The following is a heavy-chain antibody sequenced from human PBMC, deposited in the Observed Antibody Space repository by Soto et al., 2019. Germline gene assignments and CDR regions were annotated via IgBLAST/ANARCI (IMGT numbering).Heavy chain of an antibody. J-gene: IGHJ3*02. CDR2: INPNSGGT. D-gene: IGHD3-16*02. Sequence: ASVKVSCKASGYTFTGYYMHWVRQAPGQGLEWMGWINPNSGGTNYAQKFQGWVTMTRDTSISTAYMELSRLRSDDTAVYYCARGRIVAAFLAFDIWGHGTMVTVSS. V-gene: IGHV1-2*04. CDR1: GYTFTGYY. CDR3: ARGRIVAAFLAFDI.